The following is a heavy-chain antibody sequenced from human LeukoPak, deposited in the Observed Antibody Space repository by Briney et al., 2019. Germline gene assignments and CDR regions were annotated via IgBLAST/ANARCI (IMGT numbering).Heavy chain of an antibody. CDR2: IKQDGSEK. Sequence: QSGGSLRLSCAASGFTFDNYAMNWVRQAPGKGLEWVANIKQDGSEKYYVDSVKGRFTISRDNAKSSLYLQMNGLRAEDTAVYFCARVAPYYYDSSGYSSHYFDYWGQGILVTVSS. CDR1: GFTFDNYA. CDR3: ARVAPYYYDSSGYSSHYFDY. V-gene: IGHV3-7*03. J-gene: IGHJ4*02. D-gene: IGHD3-22*01.